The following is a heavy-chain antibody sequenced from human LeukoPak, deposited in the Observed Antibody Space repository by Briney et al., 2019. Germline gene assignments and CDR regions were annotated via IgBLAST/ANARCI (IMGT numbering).Heavy chain of an antibody. Sequence: GGSLRLSCAASGFTLSSYAMSWVRQAPGKGLEWVSAISVSGNTYYADSVKGRFTISRDNSKNTLFLEMNSLRVEDTAVYYCAKGRGFRVWDPWDNWGQGTLITVSS. CDR2: ISVSGNT. CDR1: GFTLSSYA. D-gene: IGHD3-16*01. CDR3: AKGRGFRVWDPWDN. V-gene: IGHV3-23*01. J-gene: IGHJ4*02.